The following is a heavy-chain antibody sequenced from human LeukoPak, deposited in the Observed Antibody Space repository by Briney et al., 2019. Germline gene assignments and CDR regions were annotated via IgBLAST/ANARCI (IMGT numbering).Heavy chain of an antibody. J-gene: IGHJ4*02. D-gene: IGHD4/OR15-4a*01. CDR3: AKAGLVRGGALDS. CDR1: GFTFSTYA. V-gene: IGHV3-23*01. CDR2: ITGSGDGT. Sequence: GGSLRLSCAASGFTFSTYAMTWLRQAPGKGLEWVSSITGSGDGTSAADSVKGRFTISRDNSKNTLYLQMNSLRVEDTAVYYCAKAGLVRGGALDSWGQGTLVTVSS.